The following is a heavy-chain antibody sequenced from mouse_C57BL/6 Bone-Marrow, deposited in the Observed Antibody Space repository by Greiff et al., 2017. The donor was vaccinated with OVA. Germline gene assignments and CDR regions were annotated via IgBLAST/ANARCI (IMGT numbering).Heavy chain of an antibody. CDR1: GYTFTSYR. J-gene: IGHJ1*03. CDR3: AGTGYWYFDV. V-gene: IGHV1-55*01. D-gene: IGHD4-1*01. CDR2: IYPGSGST. Sequence: VQLQQPGAELVKPGASVKMSCKASGYTFTSYRITWVKQRPGQGLAWIGDIYPGSGSTNYNEKFKSKATLTVDTSSSTAYMQLSSLTSEDSAVYYCAGTGYWYFDVWGTGTTVTVSS.